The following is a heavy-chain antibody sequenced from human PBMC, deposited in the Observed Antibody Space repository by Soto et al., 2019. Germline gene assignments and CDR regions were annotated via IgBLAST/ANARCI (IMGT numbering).Heavy chain of an antibody. CDR1: GFTFSSYG. V-gene: IGHV3-33*08. D-gene: IGHD2-2*02. Sequence: GGSLRLSCAASGFTFSSYGMHWVRQAPGKGLEWVAVIWYDGSNKYYADSVKGRFTISRDNSKNTLYLQMNSLRAEDTAVYYCARDNCSSTSCYTEYFQHWGQGTLVTVSS. J-gene: IGHJ1*01. CDR2: IWYDGSNK. CDR3: ARDNCSSTSCYTEYFQH.